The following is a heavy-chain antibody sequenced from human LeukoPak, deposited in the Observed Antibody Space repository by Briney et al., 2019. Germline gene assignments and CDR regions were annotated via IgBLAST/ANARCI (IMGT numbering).Heavy chain of an antibody. V-gene: IGHV1-69*13. Sequence: GASVKVSCKASGGTFSSYAISWVRQAPGQGLEWMGGIIPIFGTANYAQKFQGRVTITADESTSTAYIELSSLRSEDTAVYYCARDLGSGWLSTFDYWGQGTLVTVSS. J-gene: IGHJ4*02. CDR1: GGTFSSYA. CDR2: IIPIFGTA. CDR3: ARDLGSGWLSTFDY. D-gene: IGHD6-19*01.